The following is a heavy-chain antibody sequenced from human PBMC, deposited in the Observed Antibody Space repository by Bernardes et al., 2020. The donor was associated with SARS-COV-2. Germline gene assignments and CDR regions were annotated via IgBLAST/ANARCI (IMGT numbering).Heavy chain of an antibody. J-gene: IGHJ6*02. D-gene: IGHD3-3*01. CDR1: GGSISSYY. CDR2: NYYSGST. Sequence: SETLSLTCTVPGGSISSYYWSWIRQRPGKGLEWIGYNYYSGSTNYNPSLKSRVTISVDTSKNQFSLKLSSVTAADTAVYYCARQDIGAIFGVVITPAGMDVWGQGTTVTVSS. CDR3: ARQDIGAIFGVVITPAGMDV. V-gene: IGHV4-59*08.